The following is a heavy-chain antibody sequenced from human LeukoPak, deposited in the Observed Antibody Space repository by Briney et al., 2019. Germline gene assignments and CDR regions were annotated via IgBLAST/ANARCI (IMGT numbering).Heavy chain of an antibody. Sequence: PGRSLRLSCAASGFTFSSYGMHWVRQAPGKGLEWVAVIWYDGSNKYYADSVKGRFTISRDNSKNTLYLQMNSLRAEDTAVYYCAKDDSSGYYYASAFDIWDQGTMVTVSS. CDR3: AKDDSSGYYYASAFDI. CDR1: GFTFSSYG. J-gene: IGHJ3*02. V-gene: IGHV3-33*06. D-gene: IGHD3-22*01. CDR2: IWYDGSNK.